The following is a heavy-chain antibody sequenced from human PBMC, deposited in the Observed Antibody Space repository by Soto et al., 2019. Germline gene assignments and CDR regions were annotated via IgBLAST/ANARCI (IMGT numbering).Heavy chain of an antibody. D-gene: IGHD6-19*01. V-gene: IGHV1-8*01. Sequence: ASVKVSCKASGYTFTSYDINGVRQATGQGLEWMGWMNPNSGNTGYAQKFQGRVTMTRNTSISTAYMELSSLRSEDTAVYYCARSDSSGHGGDYWGQGTLVTVSS. J-gene: IGHJ4*02. CDR2: MNPNSGNT. CDR3: ARSDSSGHGGDY. CDR1: GYTFTSYD.